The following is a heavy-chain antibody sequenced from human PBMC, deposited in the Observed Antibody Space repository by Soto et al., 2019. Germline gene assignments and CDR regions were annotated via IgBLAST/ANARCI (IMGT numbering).Heavy chain of an antibody. V-gene: IGHV1-69*02. D-gene: IGHD6-19*01. Sequence: ASVKVSCKASGGTFSSYTISWVRQAPGQGLEWMGRIIPILGIANYAQKFQGRVTITADKSTSTAYMELSSLRSEDTAVYYCARGERQWLVHPGWFDPWGQGTLVTVSS. CDR1: GGTFSSYT. CDR3: ARGERQWLVHPGWFDP. J-gene: IGHJ5*02. CDR2: IIPILGIA.